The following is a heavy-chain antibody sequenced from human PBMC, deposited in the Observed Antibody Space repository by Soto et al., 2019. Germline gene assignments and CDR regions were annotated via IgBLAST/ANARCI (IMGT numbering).Heavy chain of an antibody. V-gene: IGHV1-69*12. CDR1: GGTFSSYA. Sequence: QVQLVQSGAEVKKPGSSVKVSCKASGGTFSSYAISWVRQAPGQGLEWMGGIIPIFGTANYAQKFQGRVTITADESRSTAYMELSSLRSEDTAVYYCARASSTSSTDDWYFDLWGRGTLVTVSS. D-gene: IGHD6-13*01. J-gene: IGHJ2*01. CDR2: IIPIFGTA. CDR3: ARASSTSSTDDWYFDL.